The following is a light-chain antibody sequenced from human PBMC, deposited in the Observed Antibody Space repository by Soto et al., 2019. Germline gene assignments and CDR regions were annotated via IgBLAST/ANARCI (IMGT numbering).Light chain of an antibody. CDR1: QSVSSSY. V-gene: IGKV3-20*01. Sequence: EIVLTQSPCTLSLSPGERATLSCRASQSVSSSYLAWYQQKPGQAPRLLIYGASSRATGIPDRFSGSGSGTDCTITISRLEPEDFAVYYCQQYGSSPGTFGQGTKLEIK. J-gene: IGKJ2*02. CDR2: GAS. CDR3: QQYGSSPGT.